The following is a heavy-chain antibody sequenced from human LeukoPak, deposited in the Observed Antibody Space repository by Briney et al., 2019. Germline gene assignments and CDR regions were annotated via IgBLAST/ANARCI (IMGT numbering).Heavy chain of an antibody. D-gene: IGHD1-1*01. CDR3: AKDDQLERGADY. V-gene: IGHV3-43*02. J-gene: IGHJ4*02. Sequence: PGGSLRLSCAASGFTFDDYAMHWVRQAPGKGLEWVSLISGDGGSTYYADSVKGRFTISRNNSKNSLYLQMNSPRTEDTALYCCAKDDQLERGADYWGQGTLVTVSS. CDR2: ISGDGGST. CDR1: GFTFDDYA.